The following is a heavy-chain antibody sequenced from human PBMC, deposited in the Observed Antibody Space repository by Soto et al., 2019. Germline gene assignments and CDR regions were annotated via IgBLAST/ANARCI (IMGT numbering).Heavy chain of an antibody. Sequence: AGGSLRLSCAASGFTFSSYAMSWVRQAPGKGLEWVSAISGSGGSTYYADSVKGRFTISRDNSKNTLYLQMSSLRAEDTAVYYCAKTGDDIVVVVAAIYRLDVWGQGTTVTVSS. J-gene: IGHJ6*02. CDR2: ISGSGGST. V-gene: IGHV3-23*01. CDR3: AKTGDDIVVVVAAIYRLDV. CDR1: GFTFSSYA. D-gene: IGHD2-15*01.